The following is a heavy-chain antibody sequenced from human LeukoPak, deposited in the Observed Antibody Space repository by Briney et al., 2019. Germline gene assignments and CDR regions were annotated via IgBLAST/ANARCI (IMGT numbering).Heavy chain of an antibody. CDR1: GFTFSSYA. CDR3: ATSFGPVIAAAGTGAD. Sequence: GGSLRLSCAASGFTFSSYAMNWVRQAPGKGLEWVSVISGSGSSTYYADSVKGRFTISRDNSKNTLYLQMNSLRAEDTAVCYCATSFGPVIAAAGTGADWGQGTLVTVSP. J-gene: IGHJ4*02. CDR2: ISGSGSST. V-gene: IGHV3-23*01. D-gene: IGHD6-13*01.